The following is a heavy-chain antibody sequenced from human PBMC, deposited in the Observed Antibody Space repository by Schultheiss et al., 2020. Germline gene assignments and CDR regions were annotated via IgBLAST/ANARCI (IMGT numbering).Heavy chain of an antibody. D-gene: IGHD3-22*01. CDR1: GFIFSRYG. J-gene: IGHJ4*02. CDR3: ARVWGDSNGSDYFDY. Sequence: GGSLRLSCAASGFIFSRYGMHWVRQAPGKGLEWVAVIWYDGSNKYYADSVKGRFTISRDNSKNTLYLQMNSLRAEDTAVYYCARVWGDSNGSDYFDYWGQGTLVTVSS. V-gene: IGHV3-33*01. CDR2: IWYDGSNK.